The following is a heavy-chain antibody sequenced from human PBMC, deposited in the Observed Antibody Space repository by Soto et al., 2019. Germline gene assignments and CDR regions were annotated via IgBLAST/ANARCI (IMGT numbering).Heavy chain of an antibody. V-gene: IGHV3-33*01. Sequence: QVQLVESGGGVVQPGRSLRLSCAASGFTYGMHWVRQAPGKGLEWVAVTWYDGSNKYYADSVKGRFTISRDNSKNTLSLQMNSRRAEDTAVYYSALEGGGAIRRSYFDYWGQGTLVTVSS. CDR1: GFTYG. J-gene: IGHJ4*02. CDR3: ALEGGGAIRRSYFDY. D-gene: IGHD3-16*01. CDR2: TWYDGSNK.